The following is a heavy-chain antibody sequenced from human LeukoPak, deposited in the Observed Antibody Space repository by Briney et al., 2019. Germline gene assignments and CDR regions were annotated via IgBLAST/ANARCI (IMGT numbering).Heavy chain of an antibody. J-gene: IGHJ6*03. Sequence: GASVKVSCKASGYTFTDYYMHWVRQAPGQGLEWMGWINPNSGGTNYAQKFQGRVTTTRDTSISTAYMELSRLRSDDTAVYYCASRGPDIVVVPAAAAYYYYYMDVWGKGTTVTISS. D-gene: IGHD2-2*01. CDR1: GYTFTDYY. CDR2: INPNSGGT. V-gene: IGHV1-2*02. CDR3: ASRGPDIVVVPAAAAYYYYYMDV.